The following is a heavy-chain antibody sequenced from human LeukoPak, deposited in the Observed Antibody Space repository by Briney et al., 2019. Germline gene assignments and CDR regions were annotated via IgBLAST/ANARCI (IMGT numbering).Heavy chain of an antibody. CDR1: GFTFSSYA. Sequence: GGSLRLSCAASGFTFSSYAMHWVRQAPGKGLEWVAVISNDGSNKYYADSVKGRFTISRDNSKNTLYLQMNSLRAEDTAVYYCARELSPGTSRYYYYYGMDVWGQGTTVTVSS. D-gene: IGHD1-1*01. CDR3: ARELSPGTSRYYYYYGMDV. CDR2: ISNDGSNK. J-gene: IGHJ6*02. V-gene: IGHV3-30-3*01.